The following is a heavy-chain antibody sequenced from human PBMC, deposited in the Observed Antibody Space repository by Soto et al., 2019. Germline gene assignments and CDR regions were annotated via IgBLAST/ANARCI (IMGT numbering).Heavy chain of an antibody. D-gene: IGHD2-2*01. J-gene: IGHJ6*03. CDR2: IYSGGST. Sequence: GGSLRLSCAASGFTVSSNYMSWVRQAPGKGLEWVSVIYSGGSTYYADSVKGRFTISRDNSKNTLYLQMNSLRAEDTAVYYCARSLGYCSSTSCYYYYMDVWGKGTTVTVSS. V-gene: IGHV3-66*01. CDR1: GFTVSSNY. CDR3: ARSLGYCSSTSCYYYYMDV.